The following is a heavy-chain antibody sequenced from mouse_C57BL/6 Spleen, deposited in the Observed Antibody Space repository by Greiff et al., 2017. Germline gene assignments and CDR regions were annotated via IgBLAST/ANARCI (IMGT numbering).Heavy chain of an antibody. Sequence: VQLQQSGAELARPGASVKMSCKASGYTFTSYTMHWVKQRPGQGLEWIGYINPSSGYTKYNQKFKDKATLTADKSSSTASLQLSRLTSEDSAVYYCARRDEYDDAMDYWGQGTSVTVSS. J-gene: IGHJ4*01. V-gene: IGHV1-4*01. CDR1: GYTFTSYT. CDR3: ARRDEYDDAMDY. CDR2: INPSSGYT. D-gene: IGHD2-4*01.